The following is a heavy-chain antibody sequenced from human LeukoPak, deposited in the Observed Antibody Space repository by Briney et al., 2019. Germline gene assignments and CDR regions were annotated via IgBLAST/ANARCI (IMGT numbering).Heavy chain of an antibody. J-gene: IGHJ2*01. D-gene: IGHD6-13*01. CDR1: GGSFSGYY. CDR3: ARGSYSSSWYFSWYFDL. CDR2: INHSGST. V-gene: IGHV4-34*01. Sequence: KPSETLSLTCAVCGGSFSGYYWSWIRQPPGKGLEWIGEINHSGSTNYNPSLKSRVTISVDTSKNQFSLKLSSVTAADTAVYYCARGSYSSSWYFSWYFDLWGRGTLVTVSS.